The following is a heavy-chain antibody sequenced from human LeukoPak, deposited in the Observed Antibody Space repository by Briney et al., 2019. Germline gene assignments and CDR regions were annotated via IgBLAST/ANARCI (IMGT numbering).Heavy chain of an antibody. V-gene: IGHV5-51*01. Sequence: GESLKISCKGSGYSFTSHWIGWVRQMPGKGLEWMGIIYPGDSDTRYSPSFQGQVTISAGKSISTAYLQWSSLKASDTAMYYCARSLYSSYYYYGMDVWGQGTTVTVSS. D-gene: IGHD4-11*01. CDR3: ARSLYSSYYYYGMDV. CDR2: IYPGDSDT. CDR1: GYSFTSHW. J-gene: IGHJ6*02.